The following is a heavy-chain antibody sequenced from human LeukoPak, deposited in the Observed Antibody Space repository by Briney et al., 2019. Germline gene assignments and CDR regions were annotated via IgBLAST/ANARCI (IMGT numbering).Heavy chain of an antibody. CDR1: GDSIRMYY. D-gene: IGHD3-22*01. J-gene: IGHJ4*02. CDR2: IHNNGDT. V-gene: IGHV4-59*01. Sequence: PSETLSLTCTVSGDSIRMYYWNWIRQAPGKALEWIGHIHNNGDTAYNFSLKSRVTISMDTSKNQFSLKLSSVTAADTAVYYCGRWGYFDSGNYFVVDYWGQGTVVTVSS. CDR3: GRWGYFDSGNYFVVDY.